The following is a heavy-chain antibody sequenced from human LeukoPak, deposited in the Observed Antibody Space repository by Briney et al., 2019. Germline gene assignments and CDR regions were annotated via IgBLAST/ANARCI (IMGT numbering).Heavy chain of an antibody. CDR3: ARDPPFSTGMDV. V-gene: IGHV3-48*03. CDR1: GFTFSTYE. CDR2: ISTGGSTI. Sequence: GGSLRLSCAASGFTFSTYEMNGVRQAPGKGLEWLSFISTGGSTIYYADSVKGRFTISRHNAKKSLYLQMNSMTVEDTAVYYCARDPPFSTGMDVWGKGTTVTVSS. J-gene: IGHJ6*04.